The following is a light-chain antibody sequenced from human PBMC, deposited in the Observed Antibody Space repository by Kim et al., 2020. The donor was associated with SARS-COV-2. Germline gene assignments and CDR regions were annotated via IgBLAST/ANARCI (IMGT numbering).Light chain of an antibody. V-gene: IGKV3-11*01. J-gene: IGKJ2*01. Sequence: LSLTPGETATLSCRASQSVSSYLAWYQQKPGPAPRLLIYDASNRATGIPARFSGSGSGTDFTLTISSLEPEDFAVYYCQQRSNSYTFGQGTKLEI. CDR1: QSVSSY. CDR2: DAS. CDR3: QQRSNSYT.